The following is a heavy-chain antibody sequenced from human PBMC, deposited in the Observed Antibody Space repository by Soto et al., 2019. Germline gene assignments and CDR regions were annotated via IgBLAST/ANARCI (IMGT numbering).Heavy chain of an antibody. CDR1: GFTFSDYG. CDR3: AKDILTGTFDY. D-gene: IGHD1-20*01. CDR2: ISSGGDTK. J-gene: IGHJ4*02. Sequence: QVRLVESGGGVVQPGRSLRLSCVASGFTFSDYGIHWVRQAPGKGLEWVGVISSGGDTKYYSDSVKGRFTISRDNSKNTLYLQMDSLRLEDTAMYYCAKDILTGTFDYWGQGTLVTVSS. V-gene: IGHV3-30*18.